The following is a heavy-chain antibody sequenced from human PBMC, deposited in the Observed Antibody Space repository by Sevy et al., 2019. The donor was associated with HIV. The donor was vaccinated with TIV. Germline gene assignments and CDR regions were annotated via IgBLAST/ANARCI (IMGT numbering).Heavy chain of an antibody. V-gene: IGHV3-72*01. CDR3: VRGPNCGVGGCQQISPYCLDV. D-gene: IGHD2-15*01. CDR1: GFTFSDHY. CDR2: IRNRPNSYTT. Sequence: GGSLRLSCAASGFTFSDHYVDWVRQAPGKELEWVGRIRNRPNSYTTEYAGSVKGRFTISRDDSRNSVYLQMNSLKTQDSAVYYCVRGPNCGVGGCQQISPYCLDVWGKWSTVTVSS. J-gene: IGHJ6*03.